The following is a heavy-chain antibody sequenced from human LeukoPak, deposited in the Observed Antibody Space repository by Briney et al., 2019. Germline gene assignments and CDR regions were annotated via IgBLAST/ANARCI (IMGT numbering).Heavy chain of an antibody. CDR1: GGSISYYY. D-gene: IGHD3-3*01. Sequence: SETLSLTCTVSGGSISYYYWSWIRQPPGKGLEWIGYIYYSGSTNYNPSLKSRVTISVDTSKNQFSLKLSSVTAADTAVYYCARVTSFYDFWSGPTNYFDYWGQGTLVTVSS. CDR3: ARVTSFYDFWSGPTNYFDY. V-gene: IGHV4-59*01. CDR2: IYYSGST. J-gene: IGHJ4*02.